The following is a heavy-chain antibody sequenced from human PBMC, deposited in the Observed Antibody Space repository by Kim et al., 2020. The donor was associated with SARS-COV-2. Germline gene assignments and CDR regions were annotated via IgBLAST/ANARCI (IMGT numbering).Heavy chain of an antibody. Sequence: LKSRVTISVDTSKNQFSLKLSSVTAADTAVYYCARVIAAADTRKYNWFDPWGQGTLVTVSS. CDR3: ARVIAAADTRKYNWFDP. D-gene: IGHD6-13*01. V-gene: IGHV4-34*01. J-gene: IGHJ5*02.